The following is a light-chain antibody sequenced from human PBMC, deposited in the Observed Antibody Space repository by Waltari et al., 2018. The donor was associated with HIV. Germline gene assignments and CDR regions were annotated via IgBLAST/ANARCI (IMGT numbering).Light chain of an antibody. V-gene: IGLV1-47*01. Sequence: QSVLTQPPSASGTPGQTVTISCSGSSSNIGNDNVYWYQQLPGMTPRLLIYKNDQRPSGVPGGFAGSKSGTSASLAISGLRSEDEADYYCVGWDGSLSGYVFGAGTKVTVL. CDR2: KND. J-gene: IGLJ1*01. CDR3: VGWDGSLSGYV. CDR1: SSNIGNDN.